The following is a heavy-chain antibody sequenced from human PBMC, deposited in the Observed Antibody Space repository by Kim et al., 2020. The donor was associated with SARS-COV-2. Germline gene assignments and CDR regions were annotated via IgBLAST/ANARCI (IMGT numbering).Heavy chain of an antibody. Sequence: GGSLRLSCAASGFTFSSYEMNWVRQAPGKGLEWISYISGSGSTIYYADSVKGRFTISRDNAKNSLYLQMNSLRAEDTALYYCASDHRYSRVDYFDYWGQGTLVTVSS. J-gene: IGHJ4*02. D-gene: IGHD4-4*01. V-gene: IGHV3-48*03. CDR1: GFTFSSYE. CDR3: ASDHRYSRVDYFDY. CDR2: ISGSGSTI.